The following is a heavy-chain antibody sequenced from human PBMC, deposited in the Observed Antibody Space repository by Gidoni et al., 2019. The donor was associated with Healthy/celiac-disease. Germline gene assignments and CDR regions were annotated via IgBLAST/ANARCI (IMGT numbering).Heavy chain of an antibody. J-gene: IGHJ5*02. V-gene: IGHV1-2*02. D-gene: IGHD3-22*01. Sequence: QVQLVQSGAEVKKPGASVKVSCKASGHTFTGYYMHWVRQAPGQGLEWMGWINPNSDGTNYAQKFQGRVTMTRDTSISTAYMELSRLRSDDTAVYYCARDFYDSSGYYYWFDPWGQGTLVTVSS. CDR3: ARDFYDSSGYYYWFDP. CDR2: INPNSDGT. CDR1: GHTFTGYY.